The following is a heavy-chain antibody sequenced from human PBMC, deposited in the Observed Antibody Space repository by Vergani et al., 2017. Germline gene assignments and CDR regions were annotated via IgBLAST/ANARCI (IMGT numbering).Heavy chain of an antibody. J-gene: IGHJ3*02. CDR2: INHSGST. CDR1: GGSFSGYY. CDR3: ATLQWLVLDAFDI. Sequence: QVQLQQWGAGLLKPSETLSLTCAVYGGSFSGYYWSWIRQPPGTGLEWIGEINHSGSTNYNPSLKSRFTISVDTSKNQFSLKLSSVTAADTAVYYCATLQWLVLDAFDIWGQGTMVTVSS. D-gene: IGHD6-19*01. V-gene: IGHV4-34*01.